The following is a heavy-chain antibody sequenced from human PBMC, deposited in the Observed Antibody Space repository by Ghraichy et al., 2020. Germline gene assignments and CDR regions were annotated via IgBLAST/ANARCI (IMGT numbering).Heavy chain of an antibody. CDR2: IHYSGST. D-gene: IGHD1-1*01. CDR3: ARHALSTSGGRDYDY. J-gene: IGHJ4*02. V-gene: IGHV4-59*08. Sequence: SETLSLTCTVSGGPISVYYWSWIRQTPGKGLEWIGYIHYSGSTNYNPSFWGRVAMSVDTSRNHFSLHLNSVTAADTAVYFCARHALSTSGGRDYDYWGQGTLVTVSS. CDR1: GGPISVYY.